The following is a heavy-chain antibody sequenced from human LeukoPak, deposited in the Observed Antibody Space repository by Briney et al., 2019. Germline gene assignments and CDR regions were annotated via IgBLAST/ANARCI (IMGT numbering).Heavy chain of an antibody. CDR3: AKDSSSGFWSDPLRGEAFDI. CDR1: GFTFSSYA. D-gene: IGHD3-3*01. V-gene: IGHV3-30-3*01. J-gene: IGHJ3*02. CDR2: ISYDGSNK. Sequence: GGSLRLSCAASGFTFSSYAMHWVRQAPGKGLEWVAVISYDGSNKYYADSVKGRFTISRDNAKNSLYLQMNSLRAEDTAVYYCAKDSSSGFWSDPLRGEAFDIWGQGTMVTVSS.